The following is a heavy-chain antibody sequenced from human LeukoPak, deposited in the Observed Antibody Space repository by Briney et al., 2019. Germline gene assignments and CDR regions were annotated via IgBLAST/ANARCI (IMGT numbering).Heavy chain of an antibody. CDR3: ARGNTYYDFWSGYSWPYYFDY. V-gene: IGHV4-31*03. CDR2: IYYSGST. CDR1: GGSISSGGYY. D-gene: IGHD3-3*01. Sequence: PSETLSLTCTVSGGSISSGGYYWSWIRQHPGKGLEWIGYIYYSGSTYYNPSLKSRVTISVDTSKNQFSLKLSSVTAADTAVYYCARGNTYYDFWSGYSWPYYFDYWGQGTLVTVSS. J-gene: IGHJ4*02.